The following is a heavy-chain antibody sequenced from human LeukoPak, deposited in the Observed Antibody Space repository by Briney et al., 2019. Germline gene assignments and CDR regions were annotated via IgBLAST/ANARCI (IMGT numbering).Heavy chain of an antibody. J-gene: IGHJ6*04. Sequence: PGGSLRLSCAASGFTSSSYSMNWVRQAPGKGLEWVSSISSSSSYIYYADSMKGRFTISRDNAKNSLYLQMNSLRAEDTAVYYCAREYYYGSGSYYNEPSHYYYYGMDVWGKGTAVTVSS. V-gene: IGHV3-21*01. CDR3: AREYYYGSGSYYNEPSHYYYYGMDV. D-gene: IGHD3-10*01. CDR1: GFTSSSYS. CDR2: ISSSSSYI.